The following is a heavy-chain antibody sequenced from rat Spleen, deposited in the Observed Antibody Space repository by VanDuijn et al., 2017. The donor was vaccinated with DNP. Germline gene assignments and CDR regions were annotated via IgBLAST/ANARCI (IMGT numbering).Heavy chain of an antibody. J-gene: IGHJ2*01. CDR3: ARLLGPPFDY. CDR2: ITSGGGTT. Sequence: EVQLVESGGDLVQPGRSLKLSCVASGFTFSYYWMTWIRQVPGKGLEWIASITSGGGTTSYPDSVKGRFTISRDDAKNTLYLQMDSLRSEDTATYYCARLLGPPFDYWGQGVMVTVSS. D-gene: IGHD5-1*01. CDR1: GFTFSYYW. V-gene: IGHV5-31*01.